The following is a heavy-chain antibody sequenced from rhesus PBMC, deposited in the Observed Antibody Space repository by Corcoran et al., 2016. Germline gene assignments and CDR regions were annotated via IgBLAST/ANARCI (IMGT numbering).Heavy chain of an antibody. D-gene: IGHD4-23*01. J-gene: IGHJ4*01. CDR3: ARDSEYSNLLIDY. CDR1: GGPTSSSYYY. Sequence: QVQLQESGPGLAKPSETLSLTCAASGGPTSSSYYYWSWIRQAPWKGLEWIGYISSSGSTSYNPSLKSRVTISRDTSKNQFSLKLSSVTAADTAVYYCARDSEYSNLLIDYWGQGVLVTVSS. V-gene: IGHV4-122*02. CDR2: ISSSGST.